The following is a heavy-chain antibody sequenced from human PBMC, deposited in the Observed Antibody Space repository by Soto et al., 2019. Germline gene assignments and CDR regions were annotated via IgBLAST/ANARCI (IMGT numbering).Heavy chain of an antibody. J-gene: IGHJ4*02. Sequence: GESLKISFKGSGYSFNSYLITWVRQMPVKGLEWMGTIDPSDSYTTYSPSFQGRVTISAGKSISTAYLQWGSLKASDTAMYYCARSRNRNIAHNVFDYWGQRALVTVSS. CDR2: IDPSDSYT. D-gene: IGHD1-20*01. V-gene: IGHV5-10-1*01. CDR3: ARSRNRNIAHNVFDY. CDR1: GYSFNSYL.